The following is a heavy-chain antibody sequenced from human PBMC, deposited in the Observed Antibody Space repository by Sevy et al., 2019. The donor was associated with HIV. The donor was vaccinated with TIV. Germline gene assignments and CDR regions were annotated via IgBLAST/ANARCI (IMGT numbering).Heavy chain of an antibody. D-gene: IGHD3-22*01. CDR3: AREPYFFDKSGYFWDY. Sequence: SETLSLTCAVSGVSVTSDTYYWSWIRQPPGKGLEWIGYVYHTGSTNYSPSFKSRVTISIDTSKNQFSLRLFSVAAADTAIYNCAREPYFFDKSGYFWDYWGQGILVTVSS. CDR2: VYHTGST. J-gene: IGHJ4*02. V-gene: IGHV4-61*01. CDR1: GVSVTSDTYY.